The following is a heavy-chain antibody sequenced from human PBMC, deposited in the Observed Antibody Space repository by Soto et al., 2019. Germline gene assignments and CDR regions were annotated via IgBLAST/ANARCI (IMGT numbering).Heavy chain of an antibody. J-gene: IGHJ4*02. V-gene: IGHV3-21*01. CDR1: GFTFSRVS. CDR2: ISSGSSVT. CDR3: ARVAY. Sequence: PGESLKISCEASGFTFSRVSMNCVRQVPGKGLEWVASISSGSSVTWYADSVKGRFTISRDNAQNSLFLQMNTLRPEDTAMYYCARVAYWGPGTQLTVSS.